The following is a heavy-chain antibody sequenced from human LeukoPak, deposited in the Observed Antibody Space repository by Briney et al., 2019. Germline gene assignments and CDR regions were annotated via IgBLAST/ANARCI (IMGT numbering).Heavy chain of an antibody. D-gene: IGHD4-17*01. CDR2: IWYDGSNK. V-gene: IGHV3-33*01. CDR1: GFTFSSYG. J-gene: IGHJ5*02. CDR3: ARESKYGDYTNWFDP. Sequence: GESLRLSCAASGFTFSSYGMHWVRQAPGKGLEWVAVIWYDGSNKYYADSVKGRFTISRDNSKNTLYLQMNSLRAEDTAVYYCARESKYGDYTNWFDPWGQGTLVTVSS.